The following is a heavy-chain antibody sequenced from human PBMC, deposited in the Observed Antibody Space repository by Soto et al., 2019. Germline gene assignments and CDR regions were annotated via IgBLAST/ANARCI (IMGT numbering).Heavy chain of an antibody. CDR1: GFTFSSYG. V-gene: IGHV3-30*18. CDR3: AKDSTAVAGPDY. Sequence: GGSLRLSCAASGFTFSSYGMHWVRQAPGKGLEWVAVISYDGSNKYYADSVKGRFTISRDNSKNTLYLQMNSLRAEDTAVYYCAKDSTAVAGPDYWGQGTLVTVSS. J-gene: IGHJ4*02. D-gene: IGHD6-19*01. CDR2: ISYDGSNK.